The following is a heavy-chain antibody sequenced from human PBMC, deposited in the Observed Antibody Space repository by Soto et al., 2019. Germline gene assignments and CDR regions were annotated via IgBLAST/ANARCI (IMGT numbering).Heavy chain of an antibody. CDR2: IIPIFGTA. D-gene: IGHD2-2*01. V-gene: IGHV1-69*13. Sequence: SVKVSCKASGGTFSSYAISWVRQAPGQGLEWMGGIIPIFGTANYAQKFQGRVTITADESTSRAYMELSKLRSEDTAVYYCARKPMGYYCRSTSGSLGWFDPWGQGTLVTVSS. CDR1: GGTFSSYA. J-gene: IGHJ5*02. CDR3: ARKPMGYYCRSTSGSLGWFDP.